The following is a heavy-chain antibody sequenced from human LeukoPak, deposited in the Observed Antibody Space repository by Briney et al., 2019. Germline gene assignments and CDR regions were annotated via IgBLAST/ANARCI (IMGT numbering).Heavy chain of an antibody. CDR1: GYTFTSYG. V-gene: IGHV1-18*01. D-gene: IGHD6-19*01. J-gene: IGHJ4*02. CDR2: ISAYNGNT. Sequence: ASVKVSCKASGYTFTSYGISWVRQAPGQGLEWMGWISAYNGNTNYAQKLQGRVTMTTDTSTSTAYMELRSLRSDDTSVYYCARESPPRGSSGWYDYWGQGTLVTVSS. CDR3: ARESPPRGSSGWYDY.